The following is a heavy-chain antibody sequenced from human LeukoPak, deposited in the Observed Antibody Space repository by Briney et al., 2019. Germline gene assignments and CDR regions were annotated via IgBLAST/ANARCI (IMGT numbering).Heavy chain of an antibody. CDR2: ISSSSSTI. V-gene: IGHV3-48*02. CDR3: ARGVDTAMVTFHY. J-gene: IGHJ4*02. CDR1: GFTFSSYS. Sequence: PGGSLRLSCAASGFTFSSYSMNWVRQAPGKGLEWVSYISSSSSTIYYADSVKGRLTISRDNAKNSLYLQMTSLRDEDTAVYYCARGVDTAMVTFHYWGQGTLVTVSS. D-gene: IGHD5-18*01.